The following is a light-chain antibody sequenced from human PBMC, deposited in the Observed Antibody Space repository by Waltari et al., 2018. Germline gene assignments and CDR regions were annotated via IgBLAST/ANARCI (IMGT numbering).Light chain of an antibody. Sequence: QSALTQPASVSGSPGQSITIPCTGTSSDVGGYNYVSWYQQHPGKAPNLMSYDVSNRHAGVSNRVAGSKSGNTASLTISGLQAEDEADYYCNSYTSSSTLWVFGGGTKLTVL. V-gene: IGLV2-14*03. CDR3: NSYTSSSTLWV. J-gene: IGLJ3*02. CDR1: SSDVGGYNY. CDR2: DVS.